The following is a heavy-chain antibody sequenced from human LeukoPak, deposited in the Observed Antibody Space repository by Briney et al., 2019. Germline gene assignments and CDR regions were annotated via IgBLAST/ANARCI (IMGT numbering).Heavy chain of an antibody. Sequence: PGGSLRLSCAASGFTFSSYSMNWVRQAPGKGLEWVSSISSSSSYIYYADSVKGRFTIYRDKAKNSLYLQMNSLRAEDTAVYYCARTLMTTVTYWGQGTLVTVSS. V-gene: IGHV3-21*01. CDR1: GFTFSSYS. J-gene: IGHJ4*02. D-gene: IGHD4-11*01. CDR3: ARTLMTTVTY. CDR2: ISSSSSYI.